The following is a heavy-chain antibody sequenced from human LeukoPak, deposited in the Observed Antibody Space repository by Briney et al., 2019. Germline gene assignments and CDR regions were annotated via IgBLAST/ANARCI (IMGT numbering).Heavy chain of an antibody. CDR3: ARDYDSSGYYSNYYNGMDV. D-gene: IGHD3-22*01. V-gene: IGHV1-69*13. Sequence: GASVKVSCKASGGTFSSYAISWVRQAPGQGLEWMGGIIPIFGTANYAQKFQGRVTITADEPTSTVYMELSSLRSEDTAVYYCARDYDSSGYYSNYYNGMDVWGQGTTVTVSS. J-gene: IGHJ6*02. CDR2: IIPIFGTA. CDR1: GGTFSSYA.